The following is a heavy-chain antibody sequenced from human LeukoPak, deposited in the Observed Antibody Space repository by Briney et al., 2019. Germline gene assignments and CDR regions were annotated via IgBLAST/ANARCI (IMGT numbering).Heavy chain of an antibody. V-gene: IGHV3-43*01. CDR2: AGRAGGTT. D-gene: IGHD3-10*02. CDR3: AKELDTMFFDY. CDR1: GFNFDRYT. J-gene: IGHJ4*02. Sequence: PGGSLRLSCATSGFNFDRYTIHRVRQAPGKGLEWVSLAGRAGGTTFYSDSVRGRFTISRDSGRKSVYLQMNSLTTDDTAFYFCAKELDTMFFDYWGQGALVTVSS.